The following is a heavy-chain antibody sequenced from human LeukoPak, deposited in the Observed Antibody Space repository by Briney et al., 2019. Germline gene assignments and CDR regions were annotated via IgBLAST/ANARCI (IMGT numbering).Heavy chain of an antibody. CDR1: AFTFSSYG. D-gene: IGHD6-13*01. CDR3: ARDRSSSWSHFDY. J-gene: IGHJ4*02. CDR2: IWHDGNSK. Sequence: PGRSLRLSCVASAFTFSSYGINWVRQAQGKGLEWVAVIWHDGNSKYYADCVKGRLTISRDNSKNTLYLQMNSLRVEDTAVYYCARDRSSSWSHFDYWGQGTLVTVSS. V-gene: IGHV3-33*01.